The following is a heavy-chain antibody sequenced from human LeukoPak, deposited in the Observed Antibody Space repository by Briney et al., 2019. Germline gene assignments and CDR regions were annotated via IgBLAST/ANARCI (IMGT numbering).Heavy chain of an antibody. J-gene: IGHJ4*02. CDR2: ISYDGSNK. V-gene: IGHV3-30-3*01. CDR3: AKDVGKWESLHFFDY. D-gene: IGHD1-26*01. CDR1: GFTFSSYA. Sequence: GGSLRLSCAASGFTFSSYAMHWVRQAPGKGLEWVAVISYDGSNKYYADSVKGRFTISGDNSKNTLYLQMNSLRAEDTAVYYCAKDVGKWESLHFFDYWGQGTLVTVSS.